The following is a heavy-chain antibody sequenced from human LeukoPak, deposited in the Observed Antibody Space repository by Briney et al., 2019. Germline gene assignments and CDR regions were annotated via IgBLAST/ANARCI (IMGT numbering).Heavy chain of an antibody. D-gene: IGHD3-3*01. J-gene: IGHJ4*02. CDR3: ARDLKADYDFWSGSFSYYFDY. CDR2: ISAYNGNT. CDR1: GYTFTSYG. Sequence: ASVKVSCKASGYTFTSYGISRVRQAPGQGLEWMGWISAYNGNTNYAQKLQGRVTMTTDTSTSTAHMELRSLRSDDTAVYYRARDLKADYDFWSGSFSYYFDYWGQGTLVTVSS. V-gene: IGHV1-18*01.